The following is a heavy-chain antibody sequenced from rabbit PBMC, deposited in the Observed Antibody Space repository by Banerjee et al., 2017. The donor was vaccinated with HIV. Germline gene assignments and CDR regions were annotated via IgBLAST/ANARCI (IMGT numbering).Heavy chain of an antibody. CDR1: GFSFSSSYY. CDR3: ARDRDTGSVFYFDL. D-gene: IGHD1-1*01. Sequence: QSLEESGGGLVQPEGSLTLTCTASGFSFSSSYYMCWVRQAPGKGLEWIGCIVTGSSGSTYYASWAKGRFTITKTSSTTVTLQMTSLTAADTATYFCARDRDTGSVFYFDLWGPGTLVTVS. V-gene: IGHV1S40*01. J-gene: IGHJ4*01. CDR2: IVTGSSGST.